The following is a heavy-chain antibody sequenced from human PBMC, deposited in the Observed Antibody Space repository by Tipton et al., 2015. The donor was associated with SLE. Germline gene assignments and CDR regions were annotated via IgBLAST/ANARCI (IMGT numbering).Heavy chain of an antibody. D-gene: IGHD3-3*01. J-gene: IGHJ2*01. CDR2: IYYSGST. Sequence: LRLSCTVSGGSISSCYWSWIRQPPGKGLEWIGYIYYSGSTNYNPSLKSRVTISVDTSKKQFSLKLSSVTAADTAVYYCARDRSAYYPYWYFDLWGRGTLVTVSS. CDR3: ARDRSAYYPYWYFDL. CDR1: GGSISSCY. V-gene: IGHV4-59*12.